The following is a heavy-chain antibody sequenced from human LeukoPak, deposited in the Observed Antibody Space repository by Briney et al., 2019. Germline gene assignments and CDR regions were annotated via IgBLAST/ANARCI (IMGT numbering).Heavy chain of an antibody. Sequence: PGGSLRLSCAASGFTFSSYWMHWVRQAPGKGLVWVSRINSDGSSTSYADSVKGRFTISRDNAKNTLYLQMNSLRAEDTAVYYCARGGPTYYDFWSGRRPGAFDIWGQGTMVTVSS. CDR2: INSDGSST. J-gene: IGHJ3*02. D-gene: IGHD3-3*01. CDR3: ARGGPTYYDFWSGRRPGAFDI. CDR1: GFTFSSYW. V-gene: IGHV3-74*01.